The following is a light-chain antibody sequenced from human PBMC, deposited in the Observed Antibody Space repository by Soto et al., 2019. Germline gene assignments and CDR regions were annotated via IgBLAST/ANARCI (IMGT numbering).Light chain of an antibody. V-gene: IGKV1-39*01. Sequence: DIQMTQSPSSLSASVGDNVIITCRASQSISTFLNWYQQNPGKAPKLLIYGASSLQSGVPSRFIGSGSGTDFTLSINSLRPEDFATYYCQQSFNAPVTFGGGTK. J-gene: IGKJ4*01. CDR3: QQSFNAPVT. CDR1: QSISTF. CDR2: GAS.